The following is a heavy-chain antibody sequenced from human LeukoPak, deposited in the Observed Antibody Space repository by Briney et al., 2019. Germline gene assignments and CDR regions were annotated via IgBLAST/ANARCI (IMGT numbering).Heavy chain of an antibody. V-gene: IGHV4-39*07. CDR2: INHSGST. Sequence: SETLSLTCTVSGGSISSSSYYWSWIRQPPGKGLEWIGEINHSGSTNYNPSLRSRVTISVDTSKNQFSLKMISVTAADPAVYYCARMTSGAFNMWGQGTMVTVSS. CDR3: ARMTSGAFNM. J-gene: IGHJ3*02. CDR1: GGSISSSSYY.